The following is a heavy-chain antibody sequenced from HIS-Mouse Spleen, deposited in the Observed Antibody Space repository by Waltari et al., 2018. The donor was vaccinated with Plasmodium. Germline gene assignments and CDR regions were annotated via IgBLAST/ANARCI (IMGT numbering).Heavy chain of an antibody. CDR1: GGSISSSSYY. CDR3: ARANLYSSIDY. Sequence: QLQLQESGPGLVKPSETLSLTCTVSGGSISSSSYYWGWIRQPPGKGLEWIGSIYYSGSTYYNPSLKSRVTISVDTSKNQFSLKLSSVTAADTAVYYCARANLYSSIDYWGQGTLVTVSS. D-gene: IGHD6-13*01. J-gene: IGHJ4*02. V-gene: IGHV4-39*07. CDR2: IYYSGST.